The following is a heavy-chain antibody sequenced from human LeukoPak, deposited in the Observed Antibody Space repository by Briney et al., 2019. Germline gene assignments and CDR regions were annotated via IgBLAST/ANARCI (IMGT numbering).Heavy chain of an antibody. CDR1: GFTFSEYW. D-gene: IGHD6-19*01. CDR2: INTDGTVT. J-gene: IGHJ4*02. CDR3: ATKQWLAPPPDS. Sequence: QPGGSLRLSCAASGFTFSEYWMLWVRQAPGKGLESVSRINTDGTVTTYADSVKGRFTVSRDNADNTMFLQMNSVRDEDTAVYYCATKQWLAPPPDSWGQGTPVTVSS. V-gene: IGHV3-74*01.